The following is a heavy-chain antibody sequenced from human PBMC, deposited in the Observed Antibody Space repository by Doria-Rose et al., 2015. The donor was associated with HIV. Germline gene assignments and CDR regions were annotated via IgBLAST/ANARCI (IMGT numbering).Heavy chain of an antibody. Sequence: QVQLVQSGPVLVKPTETLTLTCTVSGVSLSSPGMGVSWIRQPPGKALEWLTNIFSDDERSYKTSLKSRLTISSGTSKSQVVLTMTDMDPVDTVTYYCARIKSSRWYHKYYFDFWGQGTLVIVSA. D-gene: IGHD6-13*01. CDR3: ARIKSSRWYHKYYFDF. J-gene: IGHJ4*02. V-gene: IGHV2-26*01. CDR1: GVSLSSPGMG. CDR2: IFSDDER.